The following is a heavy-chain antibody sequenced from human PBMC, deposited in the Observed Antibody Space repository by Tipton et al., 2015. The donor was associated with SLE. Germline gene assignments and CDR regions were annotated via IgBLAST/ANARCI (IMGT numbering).Heavy chain of an antibody. Sequence: TLSLTCTVSGGSLSSYYWSWIRQPAGKGLEWIGRIYASGSTEYNPSLKSRVTISVDPSKNQFSLRLTSLTAADTAVYYCARGDFDWYHTPGAFDMWGQGTMVTVSS. J-gene: IGHJ3*02. D-gene: IGHD3-9*01. CDR3: ARGDFDWYHTPGAFDM. CDR2: IYASGST. V-gene: IGHV4-4*07. CDR1: GGSLSSYY.